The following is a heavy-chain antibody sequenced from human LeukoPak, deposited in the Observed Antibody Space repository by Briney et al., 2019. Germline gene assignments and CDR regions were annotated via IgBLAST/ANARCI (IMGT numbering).Heavy chain of an antibody. CDR3: ARRSTKVITMIVVRGAFDI. CDR2: INHSGST. J-gene: IGHJ3*02. V-gene: IGHV4-34*01. Sequence: PSETLSLTCALYVGSFSGYYWSWIRQPPGKGREWIGEINHSGSTNYNPSLKSRVTISVDTSKNQFYLKLSSVTAADTAVYYCARRSTKVITMIVVRGAFDIWGQGTMVTVSS. D-gene: IGHD3-22*01. CDR1: VGSFSGYY.